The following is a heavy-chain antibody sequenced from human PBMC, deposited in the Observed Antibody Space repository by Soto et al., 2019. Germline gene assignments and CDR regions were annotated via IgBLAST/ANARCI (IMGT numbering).Heavy chain of an antibody. CDR3: GGGRTGYAPDY. CDR2: ISYDGSNK. J-gene: IGHJ4*02. Sequence: QVHLVESGGGVVQPGSSRRLSCTASGFTFSIYAMHWVRQAPGKGLEWVSIISYDGSNKYYADSVKGRFTISRDNSKNTLYLQMNSLRAEDTAVYYCGGGRTGYAPDYWGQGTLVTVSS. D-gene: IGHD3-9*01. V-gene: IGHV3-30-3*01. CDR1: GFTFSIYA.